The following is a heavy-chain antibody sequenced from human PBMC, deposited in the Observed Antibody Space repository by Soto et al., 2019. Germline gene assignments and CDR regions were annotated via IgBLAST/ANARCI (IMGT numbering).Heavy chain of an antibody. CDR3: ALREMGCSGGSCYSLHYYYYYMDV. J-gene: IGHJ6*03. CDR1: GFTFTTYA. CDR2: ISGSGAGT. D-gene: IGHD2-15*01. V-gene: IGHV3-23*01. Sequence: TGGSLRLSCAASGFTFTTYAMGWVRQAPGKGLEWVSSISGSGAGTFYADSVKGRFTISRDNAKKMVYLQMNSLRAEDTAVYYCALREMGCSGGSCYSLHYYYYYMDVWGKGTTVTVSS.